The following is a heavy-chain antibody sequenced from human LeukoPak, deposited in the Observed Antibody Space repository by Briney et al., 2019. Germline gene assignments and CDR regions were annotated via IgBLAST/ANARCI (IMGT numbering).Heavy chain of an antibody. CDR3: AGDDYGGNPEGY. CDR2: IRYDGSNK. Sequence: GGSLRLSCAASGFTFSSYGMHWVRRAPGKGLEGVAFIRYDGSNKYYADSVRGRFTISRDNSKNTLYLQMNSLRAEDTAVYYCAGDDYGGNPEGYWGQGTLVTVSS. CDR1: GFTFSSYG. V-gene: IGHV3-30*02. J-gene: IGHJ4*02. D-gene: IGHD4-23*01.